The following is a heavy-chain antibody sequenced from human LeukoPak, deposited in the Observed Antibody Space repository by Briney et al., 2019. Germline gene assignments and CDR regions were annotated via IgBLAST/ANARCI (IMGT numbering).Heavy chain of an antibody. CDR2: ISAYNGNT. J-gene: IGHJ3*02. V-gene: IGHV1-18*01. Sequence: ASVKVSCKASGYTFTSYGISWVRQAPGQGLEWMGWISAYNGNTNYAQKFQGRVTMTRDTSISTAYMELSRLRSDDTAVYYCARTSGQWLVDDAFDIWGQGTMVTVSS. CDR3: ARTSGQWLVDDAFDI. CDR1: GYTFTSYG. D-gene: IGHD6-19*01.